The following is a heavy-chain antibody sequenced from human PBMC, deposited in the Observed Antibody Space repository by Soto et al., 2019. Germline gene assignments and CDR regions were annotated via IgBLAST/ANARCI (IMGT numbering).Heavy chain of an antibody. CDR2: INHSGST. CDR1: GGSFSGYY. CDR3: ARGLSSGWYGGLRDY. Sequence: QVQLQQWGAGLLKPSETLSLTCAVYGGSFSGYYWSWIRQPPGKGLEWIGEINHSGSTNYNPSLKSRVTISVDTSKNQFSLKLSSVTAADTAVYYCARGLSSGWYGGLRDYLGQGTLVTVSS. V-gene: IGHV4-34*01. D-gene: IGHD6-19*01. J-gene: IGHJ4*02.